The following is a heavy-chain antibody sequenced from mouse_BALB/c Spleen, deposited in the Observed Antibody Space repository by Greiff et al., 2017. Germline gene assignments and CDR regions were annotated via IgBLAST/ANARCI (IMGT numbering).Heavy chain of an antibody. V-gene: IGHV14-1*02. CDR3: ARGRFCC. CDR2: IDPENGNT. CDR1: GFNIKDYY. J-gene: IGHJ4*01. Sequence: EVQLQQSGAELVRPGASVKLSCKASGFNIKDYYMDWVKQRPEQGLEWIGWIDPENGNTIYDPKFQGKASITADTSSNTAYLQLSSLTSEDTAVYYCARGRFCCWGQGTSVTVSS. D-gene: IGHD6-1*01.